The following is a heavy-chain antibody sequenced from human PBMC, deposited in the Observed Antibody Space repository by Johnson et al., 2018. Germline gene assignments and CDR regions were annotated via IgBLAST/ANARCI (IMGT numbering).Heavy chain of an antibody. CDR1: GGTFSSYA. CDR2: IIPIFGTA. D-gene: IGHD6-19*01. Sequence: VQLVESGAEVKKXGSSVKVXCKASGGTFSSYAISWVRQAPGQGLEWMGGIIPIFGTANYAQKFQGRVPITADESTSTAYMELSSLRSEDTAVYDCARGIAVAGVAYYYGMDVWGQGTTVTVSS. V-gene: IGHV1-69*01. J-gene: IGHJ6*02. CDR3: ARGIAVAGVAYYYGMDV.